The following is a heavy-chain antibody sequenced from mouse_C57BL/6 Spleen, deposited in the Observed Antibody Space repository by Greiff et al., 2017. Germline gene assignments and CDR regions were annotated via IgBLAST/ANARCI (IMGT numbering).Heavy chain of an antibody. CDR1: GYTFTSYW. CDR2: IDPSDSYT. Sequence: VQLQQPGAELVMPGASVKLSCKASGYTFTSYWMHWVKQRPGQGLEWIGEIDPSDSYTNYNQKFKGKSTLTLDKSSSTAYMKLSSLTAEDSAVYYCARITTVVADYFDYWGQGTTLTVSS. J-gene: IGHJ2*01. D-gene: IGHD1-1*01. CDR3: ARITTVVADYFDY. V-gene: IGHV1-69*01.